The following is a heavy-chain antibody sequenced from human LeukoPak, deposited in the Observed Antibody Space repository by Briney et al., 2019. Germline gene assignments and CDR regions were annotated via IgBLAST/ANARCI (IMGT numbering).Heavy chain of an antibody. V-gene: IGHV4-34*01. CDR3: AKGRGSY. D-gene: IGHD3-16*01. CDR1: GGSISSYY. Sequence: SETLSLTCTVSGGSISSYYWSWIRQPPGKGLEWIGEINHSGSTNYNPSLKSRVTISLDTSKDQFSLKLSSVTAADTAVYYCAKGRGSYWGQGTLVTVSS. J-gene: IGHJ4*02. CDR2: INHSGST.